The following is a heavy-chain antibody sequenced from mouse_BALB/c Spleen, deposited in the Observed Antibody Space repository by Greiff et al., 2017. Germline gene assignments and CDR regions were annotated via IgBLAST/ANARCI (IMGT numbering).Heavy chain of an antibody. V-gene: IGHV5-6-4*02. J-gene: IGHJ1*01. CDR2: ISSGGSYT. Sequence: EVMLVESGGGLVKPGGSLKLSCAASGFTFSSYAMSWVRQSPEKRLEWVAEISSGGSYTYYPDSVKGRFTISRDNAKNTLYLQMSSLKSEDTAMYYCTISPYYYGSSYDWYFDVWGAGTTVTVSS. D-gene: IGHD1-1*01. CDR3: TISPYYYGSSYDWYFDV. CDR1: GFTFSSYA.